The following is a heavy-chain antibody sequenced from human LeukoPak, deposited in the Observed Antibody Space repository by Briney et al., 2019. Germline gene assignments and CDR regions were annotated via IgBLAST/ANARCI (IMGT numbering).Heavy chain of an antibody. J-gene: IGHJ4*02. CDR2: ISSDSGAI. V-gene: IGHV3-48*01. Sequence: PGGSLRLSCAASGFSFRSFSMTWVRQAPGKGLEWLSYISSDSGAIYYADSVQGRFTISRDNAQKSLYLQMNSLRVEDTAVYYCVRELAYWGQGALVTVSS. CDR1: GFSFRSFS. CDR3: VRELAY. D-gene: IGHD1-1*01.